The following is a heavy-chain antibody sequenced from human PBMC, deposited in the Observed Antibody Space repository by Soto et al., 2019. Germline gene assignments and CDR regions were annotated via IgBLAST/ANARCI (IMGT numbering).Heavy chain of an antibody. V-gene: IGHV1-69*08. D-gene: IGHD2-15*01. CDR3: SRDKRYCWDTSRPDFDY. J-gene: IGHJ4*02. CDR1: GGTLSSYT. Sequence: QVQLVQSGAEVKKPGSSVKVSCKASGGTLSSYTFSWVRQAPGQGLEWMGRVIPNLGVTNYAKKFQGRFNIFVDKFKSTSYMELNSPRYEDTGVEFLSRDKRYCWDTSRPDFDYWGQGTLVTVSS. CDR2: VIPNLGVT.